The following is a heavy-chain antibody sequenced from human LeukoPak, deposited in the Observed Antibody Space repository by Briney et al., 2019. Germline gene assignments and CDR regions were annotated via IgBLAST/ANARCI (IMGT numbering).Heavy chain of an antibody. V-gene: IGHV4-4*07. CDR2: IFHSGIM. D-gene: IGHD3-3*01. Sequence: PSETLSLTCSVSGGSISSYYWSWIRQPAGKGLQWIGRIFHSGIMNDDPFFRSRLTMSVDMSKNQISLKLTSVTAADTAVYYCARGSNIMLRFLEWSSISTRVAYYGMDVWGQGTTVTVSS. J-gene: IGHJ6*02. CDR3: ARGSNIMLRFLEWSSISTRVAYYGMDV. CDR1: GGSISSYY.